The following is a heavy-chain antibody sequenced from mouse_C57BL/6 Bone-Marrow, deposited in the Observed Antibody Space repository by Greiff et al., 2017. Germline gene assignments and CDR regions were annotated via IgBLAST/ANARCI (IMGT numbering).Heavy chain of an antibody. CDR1: GFSLTSYG. D-gene: IGHD1-1*01. J-gene: IGHJ4*01. CDR3: AKGSNHGSYYYAMDY. V-gene: IGHV2-5*01. CDR2: IWRGGST. Sequence: QVQLKESGPGLVQPSQSLSITCTVSGFSLTSYGVHWVRQSPGKGLEWLGVIWRGGSTDYNAAFMSRLSITKDNSKSQVFFKMNSLQADDTAIYYCAKGSNHGSYYYAMDYWGQGTSVTVSS.